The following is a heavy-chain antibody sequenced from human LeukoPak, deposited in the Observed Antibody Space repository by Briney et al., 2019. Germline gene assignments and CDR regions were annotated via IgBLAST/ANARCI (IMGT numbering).Heavy chain of an antibody. D-gene: IGHD6-13*01. CDR3: AKDLDSSSWYFDY. Sequence: QTGGSLRLSCATSGFTFSSYGMHWVRQAPGKGLEWVAFIRYDGSNKYYADSVKGRSTISRDNSKNTLYLQMNSLRAEDTAVYYCAKDLDSSSWYFDYWGQGTLVTVSS. J-gene: IGHJ4*02. CDR1: GFTFSSYG. V-gene: IGHV3-30*02. CDR2: IRYDGSNK.